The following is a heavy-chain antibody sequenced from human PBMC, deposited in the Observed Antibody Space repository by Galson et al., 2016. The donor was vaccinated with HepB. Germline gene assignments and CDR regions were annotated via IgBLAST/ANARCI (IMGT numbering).Heavy chain of an antibody. V-gene: IGHV1-46*01. CDR2: INPSGGST. J-gene: IGHJ4*02. CDR3: ARAVARHSYAAD. D-gene: IGHD3-16*01. CDR1: GYTFTSYY. Sequence: SVKVSCKASGYTFTSYYMLWVRQAPGQGLEWMGIINPSGGSTSYAQMFQDRVTMTRDASTRTVYMELSSLKSEDTAVYYCARAVARHSYAADWGQGTLVTVSS.